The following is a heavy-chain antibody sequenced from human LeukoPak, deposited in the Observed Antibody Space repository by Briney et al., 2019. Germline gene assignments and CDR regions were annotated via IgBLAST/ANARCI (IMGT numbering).Heavy chain of an antibody. J-gene: IGHJ4*02. CDR2: IRYDGRHK. Sequence: GGSLRLSCAASGFTFSSYAMHWVRQAPGKGLEWVAFIRYDGRHKYYADSVKGRFTISRDNSKNTLYLQMNSLRAEDTSVYYCAKDLGDSGPTPDSDYCGQGTLVTVSS. D-gene: IGHD1-26*01. CDR1: GFTFSSYA. V-gene: IGHV3-30*02. CDR3: AKDLGDSGPTPDSDY.